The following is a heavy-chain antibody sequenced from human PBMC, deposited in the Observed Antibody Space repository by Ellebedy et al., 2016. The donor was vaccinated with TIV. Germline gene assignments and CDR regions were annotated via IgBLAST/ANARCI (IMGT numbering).Heavy chain of an antibody. V-gene: IGHV1-2*02. Sequence: AASVKVSCKTSGYTFIGYNIHWARQAPGQGLEWMGWINPNSGDTKYVQKFQGRVTMTRDTSISTAYMELSRLRSDDTAVYYCARGVYSSAYYYFDYWGQGTLVTVSS. D-gene: IGHD6-19*01. CDR1: GYTFIGYN. CDR3: ARGVYSSAYYYFDY. J-gene: IGHJ4*02. CDR2: INPNSGDT.